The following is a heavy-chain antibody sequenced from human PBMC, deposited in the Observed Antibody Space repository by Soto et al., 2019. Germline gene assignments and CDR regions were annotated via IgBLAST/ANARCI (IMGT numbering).Heavy chain of an antibody. J-gene: IGHJ3*02. V-gene: IGHV4-59*08. CDR2: IYYSGST. Sequence: SETLSLTCTVSGGSISSYYWSWIRQPPGKGLEWIGYIYYSGSTNYNPSLKSRVTISVDTSKNQFSLKLSSVTAADTAVYYCARLYGLDAFDIWGQGTMVTVSS. CDR1: GGSISSYY. D-gene: IGHD3-16*02. CDR3: ARLYGLDAFDI.